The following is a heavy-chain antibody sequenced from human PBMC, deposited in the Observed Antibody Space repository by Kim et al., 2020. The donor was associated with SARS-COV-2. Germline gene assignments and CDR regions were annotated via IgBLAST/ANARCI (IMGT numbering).Heavy chain of an antibody. CDR1: GFTFSNAW. Sequence: GGSLRLSCAASGFTFSNAWMSWVRQAPGKGLEWVGRIKSKTDGGTTDYAAPVKGRFTISRDDSKNTLYLQMNSLKTEDTAVYYCTTGDPFSSSWPGDYWGQGTLVTVSS. J-gene: IGHJ4*02. CDR3: TTGDPFSSSWPGDY. V-gene: IGHV3-15*01. D-gene: IGHD6-13*01. CDR2: IKSKTDGGTT.